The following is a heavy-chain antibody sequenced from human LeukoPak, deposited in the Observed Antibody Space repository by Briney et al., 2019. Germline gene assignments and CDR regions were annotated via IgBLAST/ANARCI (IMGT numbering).Heavy chain of an antibody. D-gene: IGHD3-22*01. CDR2: ISAYNGNT. V-gene: IGHV1-18*01. CDR1: GYTFTSYG. Sequence: ASVKVSCKASGYTFTSYGISWVRQAPGQGLEWMGWISAYNGNTNYAQKLQGRVTMTTDTSTSTAYMELRSLRSDDTAVYYGARDLTYDSSDYYSDWGQGTLVTVSS. J-gene: IGHJ4*02. CDR3: ARDLTYDSSDYYSD.